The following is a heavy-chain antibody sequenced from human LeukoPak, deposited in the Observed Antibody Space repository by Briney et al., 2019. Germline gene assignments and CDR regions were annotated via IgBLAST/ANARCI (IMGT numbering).Heavy chain of an antibody. J-gene: IGHJ3*02. CDR2: IIPIFGTA. V-gene: IGHV1-69*13. CDR3: ARGTGYADAFDI. Sequence: GASVKVSCKASGYTFTSYYMHWVRQAPGQGLEWMGGIIPIFGTANYAQKFQGRVTITADESTSTAYMELSSLRSEDTAVYYCARGTGYADAFDIWGQGTMVTVSS. CDR1: GYTFTSYY. D-gene: IGHD5-12*01.